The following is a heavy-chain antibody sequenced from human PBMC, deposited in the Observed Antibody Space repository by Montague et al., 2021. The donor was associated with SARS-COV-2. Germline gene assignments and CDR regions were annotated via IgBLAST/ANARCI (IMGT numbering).Heavy chain of an antibody. D-gene: IGHD3-10*01. Sequence: SLRLSCAASGFTFSSYAMHWVRQAPGKGLEWVAVISDDGSNKYYADSVKGRFTNSRDNSKNTLYLQMNSLRAEDTAVYYCASRENYGSGSHFQHWGQGTLVTVSS. V-gene: IGHV3-30-3*01. CDR1: GFTFSSYA. J-gene: IGHJ1*01. CDR2: ISDDGSNK. CDR3: ASRENYGSGSHFQH.